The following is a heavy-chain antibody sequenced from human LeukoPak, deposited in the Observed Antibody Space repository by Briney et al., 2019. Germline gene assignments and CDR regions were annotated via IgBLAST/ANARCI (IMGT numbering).Heavy chain of an antibody. CDR1: GFTFSEYW. V-gene: IGHV3-7*01. CDR3: ASDIPLGASYFDY. CDR2: IQERGSES. Sequence: GGSLRLSCVASGFTFSEYWMSWVRQAPGKGLEWVANIQERGSESYYVDSVKGRFIISRDNAKNSLYLQMNSLRAEDTAVYYCASDIPLGASYFDYWGQGTLVIVSS. J-gene: IGHJ4*02. D-gene: IGHD3-3*01.